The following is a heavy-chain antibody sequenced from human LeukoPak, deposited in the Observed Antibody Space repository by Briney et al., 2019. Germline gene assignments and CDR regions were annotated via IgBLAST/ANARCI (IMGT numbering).Heavy chain of an antibody. D-gene: IGHD6-19*01. Sequence: GASLRLSRAASGFTLSNYAMSWVRQAPGKGLERVSTISGTAASTYYADSVKGRFTISRDNSKNTLFLQVNNLRAEDTALYYCAKDRWYSSGGFLDHWGQGTLVTVSS. CDR2: ISGTAAST. CDR1: GFTLSNYA. J-gene: IGHJ4*02. CDR3: AKDRWYSSGGFLDH. V-gene: IGHV3-23*01.